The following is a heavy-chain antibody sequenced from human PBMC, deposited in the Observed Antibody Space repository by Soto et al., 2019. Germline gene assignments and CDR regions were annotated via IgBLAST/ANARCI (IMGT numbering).Heavy chain of an antibody. CDR1: GGSISSSNW. D-gene: IGHD3-10*01. CDR2: IYHSGST. V-gene: IGHV4-4*02. J-gene: IGHJ4*02. Sequence: SETLSLTCAVSGGSISSSNWWSWVRQPPGEGLEWVGEIYHSGSTNYNPSVKGRVTISVDKSKNQFSLKLSSVTAADTAVYYCARGETYYYGSGSSYPLDYWGQGTLVTVSS. CDR3: ARGETYYYGSGSSYPLDY.